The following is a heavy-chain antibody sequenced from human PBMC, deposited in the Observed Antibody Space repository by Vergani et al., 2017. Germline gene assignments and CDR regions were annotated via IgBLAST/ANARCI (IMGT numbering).Heavy chain of an antibody. CDR1: GFTFSSYS. D-gene: IGHD6-19*01. Sequence: EVQLVESGGGLVKPGGSLRLSCAASGFTFSSYSMNWVRQAPGKGLEWVLSISSSSSYIYYADSVKGRFTISRDNAKNSLYLQMNSLRAEDTAVYYCARDEYNSGYPIDYWGQGTLVTVSS. CDR3: ARDEYNSGYPIDY. V-gene: IGHV3-21*01. CDR2: ISSSSSYI. J-gene: IGHJ4*02.